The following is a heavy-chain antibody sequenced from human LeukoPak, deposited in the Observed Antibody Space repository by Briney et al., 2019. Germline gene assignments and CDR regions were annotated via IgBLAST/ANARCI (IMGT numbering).Heavy chain of an antibody. J-gene: IGHJ4*02. V-gene: IGHV1-2*02. CDR2: INPNSGGT. CDR1: GYTFTGYY. Sequence: ASVKVSCKASGYTFTGYYMHWVRQAPGQGLEWMGWINPNSGGTNYAQKFQGRVTMTRDTSISTAYMELSRLRSDDTAVYYCASIDYYDSSGYYSQRDYWGQGTLVTVSS. D-gene: IGHD3-22*01. CDR3: ASIDYYDSSGYYSQRDY.